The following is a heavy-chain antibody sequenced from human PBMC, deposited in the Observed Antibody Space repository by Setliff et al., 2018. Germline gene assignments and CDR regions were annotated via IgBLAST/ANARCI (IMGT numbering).Heavy chain of an antibody. CDR1: GYTFTSHA. Sequence: ASVKVSCKASGYTFTSHAMHWVRQAPGQRLEWMGWINTGNDNTKYSQKFQGRVTNTMDTSASTAYMELRSLRSDDTAVYYCARGPSFWSGDYMDVWGKGTTVTVSS. J-gene: IGHJ6*03. V-gene: IGHV1-3*04. D-gene: IGHD3-3*01. CDR2: INTGNDNT. CDR3: ARGPSFWSGDYMDV.